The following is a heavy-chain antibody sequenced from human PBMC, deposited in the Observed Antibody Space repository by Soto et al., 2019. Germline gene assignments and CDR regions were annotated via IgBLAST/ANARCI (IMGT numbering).Heavy chain of an antibody. V-gene: IGHV4-59*08. J-gene: IGHJ4*02. CDR1: GGSISSYY. D-gene: IGHD6-19*01. CDR3: ARAYGMGAVAGFDY. Sequence: QVQLQESGPGLVKPSETLSLTCTVSGGSISSYYWSWIRQPPGKGLEWIGYIYYSGSTNYNPSLKSRVTISVDTSKNQFSLKLSSVTAADTAVYYCARAYGMGAVAGFDYWGQGTLVTVSS. CDR2: IYYSGST.